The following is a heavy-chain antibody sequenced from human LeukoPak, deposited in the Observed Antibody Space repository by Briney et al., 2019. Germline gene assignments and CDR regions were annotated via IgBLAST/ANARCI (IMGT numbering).Heavy chain of an antibody. V-gene: IGHV4-59*01. CDR1: GGSISSYY. J-gene: IGHJ4*02. CDR2: YSDSEST. D-gene: IGHD3-22*01. CDR3: ARHYYDSSGYIRGFDY. Sequence: AATLSLTCTASGGSISSYYWSWIQQPPGKGLEWMGYYSDSESTNYNPSLKSRVTISVDTSKNQFYMKLSSVTAADTAIYYCARHYYDSSGYIRGFDYWGQGTLVTVSS.